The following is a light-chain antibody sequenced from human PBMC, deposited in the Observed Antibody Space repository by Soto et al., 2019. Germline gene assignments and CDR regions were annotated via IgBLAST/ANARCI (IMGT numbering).Light chain of an antibody. CDR1: SSDVGGYNY. Sequence: QSVLTQPASVSGSPGQSITISCTGTSSDVGGYNYVSWYQQHPGKAPKLIIYDVSNRPSGVSNRFSGSKSGNTASLTISGLQAEDEADYYCSSYTYSRDVVCGGGTKLTVL. V-gene: IGLV2-14*01. J-gene: IGLJ2*01. CDR2: DVS. CDR3: SSYTYSRDVV.